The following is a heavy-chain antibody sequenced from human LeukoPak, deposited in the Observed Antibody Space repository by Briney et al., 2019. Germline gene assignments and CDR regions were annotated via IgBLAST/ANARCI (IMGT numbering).Heavy chain of an antibody. D-gene: IGHD3-22*01. CDR1: GYTFTSYG. CDR3: ARVYYYDSSGFIADY. Sequence: GASVKVSCKASGYTFTSYGISWVRQAPGQGLEWMGWISAYNGNTNYAQKLQGRVTMTTDTSTSTTYMELRSLRSDDTAVYHCARVYYYDSSGFIADYWGQGTLVTVSS. V-gene: IGHV1-18*01. J-gene: IGHJ4*02. CDR2: ISAYNGNT.